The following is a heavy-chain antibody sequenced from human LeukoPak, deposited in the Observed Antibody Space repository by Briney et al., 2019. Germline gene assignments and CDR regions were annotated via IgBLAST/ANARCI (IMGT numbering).Heavy chain of an antibody. CDR1: GFTFSSYA. CDR2: ISGSGGST. J-gene: IGHJ4*02. D-gene: IGHD3-10*01. V-gene: IGHV3-23*01. Sequence: GGSLRLSCAASGFTFSSYAMSWVRQAPGKGLEWVSAISGSGGSTYYADSVKGRFTISRDNSKNTLYLQMNTLRAEDTAVYYCARTSTYYYASGMPPKVIYFDYWGQGTLVTVSS. CDR3: ARTSTYYYASGMPPKVIYFDY.